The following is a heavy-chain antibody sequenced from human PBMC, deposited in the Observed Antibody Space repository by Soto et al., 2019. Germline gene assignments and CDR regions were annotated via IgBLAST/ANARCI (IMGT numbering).Heavy chain of an antibody. CDR3: ARGAMIAVGNYYYYYGMDV. CDR1: GFTFSDHY. Sequence: EVQLVESGGGLVQPGGSLRLSCAASGFTFSDHYMDWVRQAPGKGLEWVGRTRNKANSYTTEYAASVKGRFTISRDDSKNSLYLQMNSLKTEDTAVYYCARGAMIAVGNYYYYYGMDVWGQGTTVTVSS. J-gene: IGHJ6*02. V-gene: IGHV3-72*01. CDR2: TRNKANSYTT. D-gene: IGHD3-22*01.